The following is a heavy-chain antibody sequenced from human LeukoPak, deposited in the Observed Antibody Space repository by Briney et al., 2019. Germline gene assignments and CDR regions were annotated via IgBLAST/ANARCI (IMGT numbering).Heavy chain of an antibody. CDR1: GGTFSSYA. CDR3: ARGPRSGSPLGGYYYYMDV. D-gene: IGHD3-10*01. V-gene: IGHV1-69*06. J-gene: IGHJ6*03. Sequence: SVKVSCKASGGTFSSYAISWVRQAPGQGLEWMGGIIPIFGTANYAQKFQGRVTITADKSTSTAYMELSSLRSEDTAVYYCARGPRSGSPLGGYYYYMDVWGKGTTVTISS. CDR2: IIPIFGTA.